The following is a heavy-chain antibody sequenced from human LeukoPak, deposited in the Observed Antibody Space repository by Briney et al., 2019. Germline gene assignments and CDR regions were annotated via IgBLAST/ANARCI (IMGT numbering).Heavy chain of an antibody. D-gene: IGHD2-2*01. CDR2: IKPDGSAE. CDR3: ARGPVDFDY. Sequence: PGGSLRLSCATSGFTFSSNWMSWVRHVPGRGLDWVANIKPDGSAEYYAASVKGRFTVSRDNAKNSLYLQMNSLRAEDTAVYYCARGPVDFDYWGQGTLVTVSS. CDR1: GFTFSSNW. J-gene: IGHJ4*02. V-gene: IGHV3-7*01.